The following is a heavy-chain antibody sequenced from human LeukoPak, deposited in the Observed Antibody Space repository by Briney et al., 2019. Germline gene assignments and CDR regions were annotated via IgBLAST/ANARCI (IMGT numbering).Heavy chain of an antibody. D-gene: IGHD2-8*02. CDR1: GGSISNYY. CDR3: ARGGGVFDY. CDR2: IYYSGTT. J-gene: IGHJ4*02. Sequence: SETLSLTCSVSGGSISNYYWSWIRQPPGKGLEWIGYIYYSGTTNYNPSLKSRVTISVDTSKGQFSLRLNSVTAADTAVYYCARGGGVFDYWGQGTLVTVSS. V-gene: IGHV4-59*01.